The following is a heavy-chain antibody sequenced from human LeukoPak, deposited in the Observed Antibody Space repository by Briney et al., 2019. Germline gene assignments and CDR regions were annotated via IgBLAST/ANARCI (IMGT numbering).Heavy chain of an antibody. D-gene: IGHD3-3*01. J-gene: IGHJ6*02. CDR2: ISWNSGSI. Sequence: PGRSLRLSCAASGFTFDDYAMHWVRQAPGKGLEWVSGISWNSGSIGYADSVKGRFTISRDNAKNSLYLQMSSLRSEDTAVYYCARGLRFLEWYVWGQGTTVTVSS. CDR1: GFTFDDYA. V-gene: IGHV3-9*01. CDR3: ARGLRFLEWYV.